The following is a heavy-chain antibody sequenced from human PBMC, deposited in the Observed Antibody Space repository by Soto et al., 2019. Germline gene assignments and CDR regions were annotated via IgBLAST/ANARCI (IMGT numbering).Heavy chain of an antibody. Sequence: EVQLVESGGGLVQPGGSLRLSCAASGFTFSSYWMHWVRQAPGKGLVWVSRINSDGSSTSYADSVKGRFTISRDNAKNTLYLQMNSLRAEDTAVYYCARDTNRLGYCSGGSRPDSWGQGTLVTVSS. V-gene: IGHV3-74*01. J-gene: IGHJ5*01. CDR2: INSDGSST. CDR1: GFTFSSYW. D-gene: IGHD2-15*01. CDR3: ARDTNRLGYCSGGSRPDS.